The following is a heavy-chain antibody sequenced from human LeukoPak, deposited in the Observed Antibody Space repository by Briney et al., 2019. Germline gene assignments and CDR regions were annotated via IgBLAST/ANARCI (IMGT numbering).Heavy chain of an antibody. J-gene: IGHJ6*01. CDR2: ISGSGDNT. CDR3: AKMKGHPLPKYYMDV. Sequence: WGSLRLSCTASGFTFSSFAISWVRRTPGKGLEWVSGISGSGDNTLYADSVKGRFTISRDNSKNTLYLEMNSLRAEDTAIYYCAKMKGHPLPKYYMDVWGQGTTVTVSS. V-gene: IGHV3-23*01. CDR1: GFTFSSFA. D-gene: IGHD1-26*01.